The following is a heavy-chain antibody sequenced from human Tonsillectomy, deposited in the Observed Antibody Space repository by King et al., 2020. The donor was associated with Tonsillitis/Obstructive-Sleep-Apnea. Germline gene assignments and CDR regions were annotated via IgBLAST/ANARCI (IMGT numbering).Heavy chain of an antibody. J-gene: IGHJ5*02. D-gene: IGHD1-26*01. CDR2: IWYDGSNK. Sequence: VQLVESGGGVVQPGRSLRLSCAASGFTFSSYGMNWVRQAPGKGLEWVALIWYDGSNKYYADSVKGRFTISRDNSKNTLYLQMNTLRPEDTAVYYCARARVLKGGFDPWGQRTLVTVS. CDR3: ARARVLKGGFDP. V-gene: IGHV3-33*01. CDR1: GFTFSSYG.